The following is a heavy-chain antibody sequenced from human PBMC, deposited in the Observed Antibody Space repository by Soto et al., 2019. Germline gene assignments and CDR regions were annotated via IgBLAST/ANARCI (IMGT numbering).Heavy chain of an antibody. J-gene: IGHJ5*02. Sequence: PSETLSLTCTVSGDSISSGGYYWNWIRQHPGKGLEWIGYIYYSGFTYYNPSLKSRVTISVDTSKNQFSLKLSSVTAADTAVYYWARSIDPWGQGTLVTVSS. CDR2: IYYSGFT. CDR3: ARSIDP. CDR1: GDSISSGGYY. V-gene: IGHV4-31*03.